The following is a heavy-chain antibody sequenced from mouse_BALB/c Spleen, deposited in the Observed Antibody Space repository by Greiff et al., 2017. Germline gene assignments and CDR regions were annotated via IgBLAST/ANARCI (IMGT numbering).Heavy chain of an antibody. Sequence: DVKLVESGGGLVKPGGSLKLSCAASGFTFSSYAMSWVRQTPEKRLEWVASISSGGSTYYPDSVKGRFTISRDNARNILYLQMSRLRSEDTAMYYGARRAEYYGSSPYYFDDWGQGTTLTVSS. V-gene: IGHV5-6-5*01. CDR1: GFTFSSYA. CDR3: ARRAEYYGSSPYYFDD. D-gene: IGHD1-1*01. CDR2: ISSGGST. J-gene: IGHJ2*01.